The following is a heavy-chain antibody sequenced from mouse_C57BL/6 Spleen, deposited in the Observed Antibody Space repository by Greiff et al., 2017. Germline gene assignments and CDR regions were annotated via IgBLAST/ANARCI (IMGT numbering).Heavy chain of an antibody. J-gene: IGHJ3*01. V-gene: IGHV1-81*01. CDR1: GYTFTSYG. Sequence: VQLQQSGAELARPGASVKLSCKASGYTFTSYGISWVKQRTGQGLEWIGEIYPRSGNTYYNEKFKGKATLTADKSSSTAYMELRSLTSEDSAVYFCARRESFAYWGQGTLVTGSS. CDR2: IYPRSGNT. CDR3: ARRESFAY.